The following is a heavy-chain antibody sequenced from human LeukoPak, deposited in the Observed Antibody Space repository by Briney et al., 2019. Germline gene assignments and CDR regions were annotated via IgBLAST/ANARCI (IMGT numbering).Heavy chain of an antibody. CDR2: IKKTGSET. CDR1: GFTFSHFW. D-gene: IGHD2-15*01. CDR3: AREDGYCSGGNCYSYFDS. J-gene: IGHJ4*02. V-gene: IGHV3-7*01. Sequence: GGSLRLSCAASGFTFSHFWMSWVRQAPGKGLERVAYIKKTGSETYYVDSVKGRFTITRDNTRSSLSLQMYSLRAEDTAVYFCAREDGYCSGGNCYSYFDSWGQGTLVTVSS.